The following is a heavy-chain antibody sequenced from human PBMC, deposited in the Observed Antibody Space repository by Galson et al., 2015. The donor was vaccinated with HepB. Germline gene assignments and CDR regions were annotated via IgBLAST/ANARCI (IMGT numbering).Heavy chain of an antibody. CDR3: ARQGPGYYDSSGYSWYFDL. J-gene: IGHJ2*01. V-gene: IGHV5-51*01. CDR2: IYPGDSDT. Sequence: QSGAEVKKPGESLKISCKGSGYSFTSYWIGWVRQMPEKGLGWMGIIYPGDSDTRYSPSFQGQVTISADKSISTAYLQWSSLKASDTAMYYCARQGPGYYDSSGYSWYFDLWGRGTLVTVSS. D-gene: IGHD3-22*01. CDR1: GYSFTSYW.